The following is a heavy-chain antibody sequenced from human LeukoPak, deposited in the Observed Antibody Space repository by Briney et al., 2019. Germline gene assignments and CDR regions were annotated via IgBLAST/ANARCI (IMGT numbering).Heavy chain of an antibody. D-gene: IGHD3-3*01. CDR3: ARDDFWSGYYGRIAKQYNWFDP. CDR1: GYTFTCYY. V-gene: IGHV1-2*02. Sequence: ASVKVSCKASGYTFTCYYMHWVRQAPGQGLEWMGWINPNSGGTNYAQKFQGRVTMTRDTSISTAYMELSRLRSDDTAVYYCARDDFWSGYYGRIAKQYNWFDPWGQGTLVTVSS. J-gene: IGHJ5*02. CDR2: INPNSGGT.